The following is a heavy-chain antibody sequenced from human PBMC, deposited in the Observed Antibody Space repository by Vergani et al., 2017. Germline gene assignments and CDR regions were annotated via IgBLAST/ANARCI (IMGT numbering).Heavy chain of an antibody. J-gene: IGHJ3*02. Sequence: EVQLVESGGGLVKPGGSLRLSCAASGFTFSSYSMNWVRQAPGKGLEWVSSISSSSSYIYYADSVKGRFTISRDNAKNSLYLQMNRLRAEDTAVYYCARDFRVTVVPAAMKNRRTDAFDIWGQGTMVTVSS. V-gene: IGHV3-21*01. CDR3: ARDFRVTVVPAAMKNRRTDAFDI. CDR2: ISSSSSYI. CDR1: GFTFSSYS. D-gene: IGHD2-2*01.